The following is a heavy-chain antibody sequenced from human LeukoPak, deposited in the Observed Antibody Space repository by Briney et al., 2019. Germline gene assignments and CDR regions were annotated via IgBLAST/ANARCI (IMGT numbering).Heavy chain of an antibody. CDR3: ARGRRTVLRYFVPFDP. D-gene: IGHD3-9*01. V-gene: IGHV4-4*02. CDR1: GGSISSSNW. CDR2: INHSGST. Sequence: SETLSLTCAVSGGSISSSNWWSWIRQPPGKGLEWIGEINHSGSTNYNPSLKSRVTISVDTSKNQFSLKLSSVTAADTAVYYCARGRRTVLRYFVPFDPWGQGTLVTVSS. J-gene: IGHJ5*02.